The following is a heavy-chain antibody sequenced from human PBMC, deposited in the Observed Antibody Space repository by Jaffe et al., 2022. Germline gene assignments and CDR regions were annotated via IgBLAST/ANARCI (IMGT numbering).Heavy chain of an antibody. CDR1: GGTFSSYA. Sequence: QVQLVQSGAEVKKPGSSVKVSCKASGGTFSSYAISWVRQAPGQGLEWMGGIIPIFGTANYAQKFQGRVTITTDESTSTAYMELSSLRSEDTAVYYCARATGEHDYSNYNFGYWGQGTLVTVSS. V-gene: IGHV1-69*05. D-gene: IGHD4-4*01. CDR3: ARATGEHDYSNYNFGY. CDR2: IIPIFGTA. J-gene: IGHJ4*02.